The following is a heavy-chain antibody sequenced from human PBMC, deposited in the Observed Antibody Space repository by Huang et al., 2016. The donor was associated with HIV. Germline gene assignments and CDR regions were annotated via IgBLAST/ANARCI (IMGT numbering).Heavy chain of an antibody. CDR2: IRIDNGLT. V-gene: IGHV3-48*01. D-gene: IGHD3-9*01. CDR3: ARGKYDVLTGWDDTYYFDH. Sequence: EVQLVESGGRLVRPGGSLRLACAASGFTFSAFSMNWIRQAPGKGLEWILYIRIDNGLTYYADSVKGRFTISRDTAKNALYLQMNSLRADDTALYFCARGKYDVLTGWDDTYYFDHWGQGTLVTVSS. CDR1: GFTFSAFS. J-gene: IGHJ4*02.